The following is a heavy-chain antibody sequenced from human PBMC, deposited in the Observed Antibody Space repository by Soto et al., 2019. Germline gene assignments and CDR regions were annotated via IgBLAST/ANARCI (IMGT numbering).Heavy chain of an antibody. CDR1: GGSISSYY. CDR3: ASVHSYGYHFDY. Sequence: SETLSLTFTVSGGSISSYYWSWIRQPPGKGLEWIGYIYYSGSTNYNPSLKSRVTISVDTSKNQFSLKLSSVTAADTAVYYCASVHSYGYHFDYWGQGTLVTVSS. CDR2: IYYSGST. V-gene: IGHV4-59*01. D-gene: IGHD5-18*01. J-gene: IGHJ4*02.